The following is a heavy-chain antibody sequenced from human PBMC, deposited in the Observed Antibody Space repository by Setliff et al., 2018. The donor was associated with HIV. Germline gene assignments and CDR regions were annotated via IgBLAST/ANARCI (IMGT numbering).Heavy chain of an antibody. D-gene: IGHD6-13*01. CDR1: GGSISIISYY. Sequence: SETLSLTCTVSGGSISIISYYWGWIRQPPGKGLEYIGSIYYSGSTYYNPSLKSRVTISVDTSKNQFSLNLSSVTAADTAVYYCARATTGYSSIWYRNGLTYYYYMDVWGRGTKVTVSS. J-gene: IGHJ6*03. CDR2: IYYSGST. CDR3: ARATTGYSSIWYRNGLTYYYYMDV. V-gene: IGHV4-39*01.